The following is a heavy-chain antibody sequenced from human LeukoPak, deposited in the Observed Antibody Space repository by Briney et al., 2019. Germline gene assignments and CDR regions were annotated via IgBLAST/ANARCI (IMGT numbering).Heavy chain of an antibody. V-gene: IGHV4-4*07. CDR3: ARGQWLDKFDY. CDR2: IYTTGST. Sequence: PSETLSLTCAVSGGSISTYYWCWIRQPAGKGLEWIGRIYTTGSTNYNPSLKSRVTMSVDTSKNQFSLRLSSVTAADTAVYYCARGQWLDKFDYWGQGTLVTVSS. D-gene: IGHD6-19*01. CDR1: GGSISTYY. J-gene: IGHJ4*02.